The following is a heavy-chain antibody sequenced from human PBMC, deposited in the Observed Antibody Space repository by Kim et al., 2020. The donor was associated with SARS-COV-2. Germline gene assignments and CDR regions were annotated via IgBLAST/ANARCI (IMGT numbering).Heavy chain of an antibody. V-gene: IGHV4-59*09. Sequence: GRTNDNPYRKSRVTISMETSKNQFSLRLSSVTAADTALYYCARGGKGAFDTWGRGTMVTVSS. J-gene: IGHJ3*02. CDR3: ARGGKGAFDT. CDR2: GRT.